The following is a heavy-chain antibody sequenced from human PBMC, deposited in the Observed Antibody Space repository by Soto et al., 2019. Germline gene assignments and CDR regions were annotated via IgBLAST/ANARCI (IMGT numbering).Heavy chain of an antibody. CDR1: GGSISSYY. V-gene: IGHV4-59*08. CDR3: ARRGVATAIDY. CDR2: IYYSGST. J-gene: IGHJ4*02. D-gene: IGHD5-12*01. Sequence: SETLSLTCTVSGGSISSYYWSWIRQPPGKGLEWIGYIYYSGSTNYNPSLKSRVTISVDTSKNQFSLKLSSVTAADTAVYYCARRGVATAIDYWGQGTLVTVSS.